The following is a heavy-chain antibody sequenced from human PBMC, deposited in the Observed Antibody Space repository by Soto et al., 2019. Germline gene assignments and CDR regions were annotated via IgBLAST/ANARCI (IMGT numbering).Heavy chain of an antibody. J-gene: IGHJ4*02. V-gene: IGHV3-30*04. CDR2: ISYDGDNQ. Sequence: QVQLVESGGGVVQPGGSLRLSCAASGFIFSGYAMHWIRQAPGKGLEWVAVISYDGDNQYYADSVKGRFTVSRDNSNNIVYVQMNNLRDEDTAMYYCAKEPEPNEINFWGKGTMVTVSP. D-gene: IGHD1-1*01. CDR1: GFIFSGYA. CDR3: AKEPEPNEINF.